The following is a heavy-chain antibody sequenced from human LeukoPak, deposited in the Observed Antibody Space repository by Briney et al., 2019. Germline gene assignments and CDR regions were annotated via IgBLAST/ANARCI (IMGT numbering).Heavy chain of an antibody. CDR2: IKPNSGGT. V-gene: IGHV1-2*06. CDR1: GYTFTDYY. Sequence: ASVKVSCKASGYTFTDYYMHWVRQAPGQGLEWMGRIKPNSGGTNYGQKFQGRVTMTRDTSISIAYMELSNLRSDDTAVYYCARGGFGDYVYDYWGQGTLVTVSS. CDR3: ARGGFGDYVYDY. D-gene: IGHD4-17*01. J-gene: IGHJ4*02.